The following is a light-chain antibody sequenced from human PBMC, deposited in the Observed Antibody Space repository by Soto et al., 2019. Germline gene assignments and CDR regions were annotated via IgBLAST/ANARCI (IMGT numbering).Light chain of an antibody. CDR1: QSIDIY. V-gene: IGKV1-39*01. Sequence: DIQMTQSPSSLSAFVGDRVTITCRASQSIDIYLNWCQQKSGGAPKVLIYAASSLQSGVPPRFSGSGSGTDFTLTISSLQPEDFATYYCQQSYSTPLTFGGGTKVDIK. J-gene: IGKJ4*01. CDR3: QQSYSTPLT. CDR2: AAS.